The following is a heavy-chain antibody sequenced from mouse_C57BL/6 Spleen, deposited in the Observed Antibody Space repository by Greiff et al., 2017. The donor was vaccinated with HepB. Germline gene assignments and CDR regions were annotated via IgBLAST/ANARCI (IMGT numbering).Heavy chain of an antibody. J-gene: IGHJ3*01. CDR3: TTWIYYGYDRAY. CDR1: GFNIKDYY. D-gene: IGHD2-2*01. V-gene: IGHV14-1*01. CDR2: IDPEDGDT. Sequence: EVQLQQSGAELVRPGASVKLSCTASGFNIKDYYMHWVKQRPEQGLEWIGRIDPEDGDTEYAPKFQGKATMTADTSSNTAYLQLSILTSEDTAVYYCTTWIYYGYDRAYWGQGTLVTVSA.